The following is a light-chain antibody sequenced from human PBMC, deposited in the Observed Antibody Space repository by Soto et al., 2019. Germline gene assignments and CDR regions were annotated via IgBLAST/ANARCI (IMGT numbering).Light chain of an antibody. Sequence: QSVLTQPASVSGSPGQSITISCTGTSSDVVGYNYFSWYQPHPGKAPKLIIYDVTNRPSGVSNLFSGSKFGNTASLTISGLQPEDEADYYCSSYTTSNTRQIVFGTGTKVTVL. CDR3: SSYTTSNTRQIV. V-gene: IGLV2-14*03. CDR2: DVT. J-gene: IGLJ1*01. CDR1: SSDVVGYNY.